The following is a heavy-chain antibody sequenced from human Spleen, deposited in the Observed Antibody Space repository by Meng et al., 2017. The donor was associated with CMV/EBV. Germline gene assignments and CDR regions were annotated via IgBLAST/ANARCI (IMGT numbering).Heavy chain of an antibody. J-gene: IGHJ3*02. CDR1: GGSISSYY. Sequence: VPLQAAVPGLVKPSETLALTCTVSGGSISSYYWSWIRQPAGKGLEWIGRIYTSGSTNYNPSLKSRVTMSVDTSKNQFSLKLSSVTAADTAVYYCARYSSSWTFDAFDIWGQGTMVTVSS. V-gene: IGHV4-4*07. D-gene: IGHD6-13*01. CDR2: IYTSGST. CDR3: ARYSSSWTFDAFDI.